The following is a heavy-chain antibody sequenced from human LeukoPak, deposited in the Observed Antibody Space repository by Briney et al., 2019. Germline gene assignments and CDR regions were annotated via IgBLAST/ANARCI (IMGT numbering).Heavy chain of an antibody. V-gene: IGHV4-39*07. Sequence: WIGSLFYPGTTYYTPSLNIRVTISVETSKNQFSLKVSSVTAADTAVYSCVTGTSREAFDIWGQGTMVTVSS. D-gene: IGHD5-24*01. CDR2: LFYPGTT. CDR3: VTGTSREAFDI. J-gene: IGHJ3*02.